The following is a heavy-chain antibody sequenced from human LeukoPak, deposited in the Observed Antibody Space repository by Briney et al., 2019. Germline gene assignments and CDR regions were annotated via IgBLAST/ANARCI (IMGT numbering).Heavy chain of an antibody. CDR2: ISSNGGSA. D-gene: IGHD1-26*01. CDR3: ARDRLYSGSYRLFDY. Sequence: GGSLRLSCAASGFTFSSYAMHWVRQAPGKGLEYVSAISSNGGSAYYANSVKGRFTISRDNSKNTLYLQMGSLRAEDMAVYYCARDRLYSGSYRLFDYWGQGTLVTVSS. CDR1: GFTFSSYA. V-gene: IGHV3-64*01. J-gene: IGHJ4*02.